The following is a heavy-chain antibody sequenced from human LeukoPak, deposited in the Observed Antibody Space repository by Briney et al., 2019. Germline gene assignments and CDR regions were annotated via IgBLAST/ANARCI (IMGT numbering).Heavy chain of an antibody. Sequence: PGGSLRLSCAASGFTFSSYAMSWVRQAPGKGLEWVSAISGSGGSTYYADSVKGRFTISRDNSKNTLYLQMNSLRAEDTAVYYCAKVIRTTARIYYGMDVWGQGTTVTVSS. V-gene: IGHV3-23*01. D-gene: IGHD1-1*01. CDR1: GFTFSSYA. CDR3: AKVIRTTARIYYGMDV. J-gene: IGHJ6*02. CDR2: ISGSGGST.